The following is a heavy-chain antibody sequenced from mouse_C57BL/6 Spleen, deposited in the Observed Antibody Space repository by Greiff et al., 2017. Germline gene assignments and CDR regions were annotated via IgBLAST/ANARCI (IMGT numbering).Heavy chain of an antibody. CDR1: GFTFSDYY. Sequence: EVKLMESGGGLVQPGGSLKLSCAASGFTFSDYYMYWVRQTPEKRLEWVAYISNGGGSTYYPDTVKGRFTISRDNAKNTLNLQMSRLKSEDTAMYYCARQDLGYWGQGTSVTVSS. J-gene: IGHJ4*01. CDR2: ISNGGGST. CDR3: ARQDLGY. V-gene: IGHV5-12*01.